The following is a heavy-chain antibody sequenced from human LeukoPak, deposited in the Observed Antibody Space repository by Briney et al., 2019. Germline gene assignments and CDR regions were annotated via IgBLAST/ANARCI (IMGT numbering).Heavy chain of an antibody. CDR3: TRDLSGGGYDY. Sequence: GGSLRLSCAASGFTFSSYAMHWVRQAPGKGLEWVAVISYDGTNKYYADSVQGRFTISRDNSKNTLYLQMNSLRVEDSAVYYCTRDLSGGGYDYWGQGTLVPVSS. CDR2: ISYDGTNK. D-gene: IGHD3-10*01. CDR1: GFTFSSYA. V-gene: IGHV3-30-3*01. J-gene: IGHJ4*02.